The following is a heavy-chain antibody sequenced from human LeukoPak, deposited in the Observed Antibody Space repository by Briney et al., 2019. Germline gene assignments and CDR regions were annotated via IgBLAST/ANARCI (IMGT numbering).Heavy chain of an antibody. J-gene: IGHJ4*02. CDR3: ASGPYYDFWSVYY. V-gene: IGHV3-53*01. Sequence: PGGSLRLSCAASGFTVSSNYMSWVRQAPGKGLGWGSVIYSGGSTYYADSVKGRFTISRDNSKNTLYLQMNSLRAEDTAVYYCASGPYYDFWSVYYWGQGTLVTVSS. CDR1: GFTVSSNY. D-gene: IGHD3-3*01. CDR2: IYSGGST.